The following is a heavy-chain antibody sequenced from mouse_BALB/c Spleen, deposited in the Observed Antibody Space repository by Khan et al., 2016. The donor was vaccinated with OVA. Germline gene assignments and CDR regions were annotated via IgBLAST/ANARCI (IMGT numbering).Heavy chain of an antibody. J-gene: IGHJ3*01. CDR3: VRAVYGSFAF. V-gene: IGHV1S29*02. D-gene: IGHD1-2*01. CDR1: GYTFSDYN. CDR2: IYPNDGGS. Sequence: VQLKESGPELVKPGASVKISCKTSGYTFSDYNMDWVKQSHGKRLEWLGYIYPNDGGSGYNQKFKTKATLTVDMSSSTAYMELRSRTSEDSAVXYCVRAVYGSFAFWGQGTLVTVS.